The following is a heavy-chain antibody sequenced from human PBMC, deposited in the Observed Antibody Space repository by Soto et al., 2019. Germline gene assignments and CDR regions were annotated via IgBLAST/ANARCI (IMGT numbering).Heavy chain of an antibody. Sequence: GGSLRLSCAASGFTFSSYEMNWVRQAPGKGLEGVSYISSSGSTIYYADSVKGRFTISRDNAKNSLYLQMNSLRAEDTAVYYCARDGANWNYWFDPWGQGTLVTVSS. V-gene: IGHV3-48*03. CDR3: ARDGANWNYWFDP. D-gene: IGHD1-1*01. CDR1: GFTFSSYE. CDR2: ISSSGSTI. J-gene: IGHJ5*02.